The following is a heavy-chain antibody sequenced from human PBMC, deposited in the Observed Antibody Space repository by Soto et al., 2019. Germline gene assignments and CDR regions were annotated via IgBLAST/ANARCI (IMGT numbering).Heavy chain of an antibody. V-gene: IGHV5-51*01. Sequence: RRESLEISCKGFGYSFISYWICWVRQMPGKGLEWMGIIYPSNSNTRYSPSFQGQVTISADTSISTVYLQWDSLKASDTAIYHCARESTGQFDYWGQGTQVTVSS. D-gene: IGHD2-2*01. J-gene: IGHJ4*02. CDR3: ARESTGQFDY. CDR1: GYSFISYW. CDR2: IYPSNSNT.